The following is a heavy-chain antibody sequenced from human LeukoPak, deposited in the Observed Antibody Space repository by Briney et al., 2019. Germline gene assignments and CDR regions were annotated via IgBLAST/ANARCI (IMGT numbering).Heavy chain of an antibody. D-gene: IGHD7-27*01. CDR2: ISGDGITT. Sequence: SGGSLRLSCAASGFTFDDYAIHWVRQVPGKVLEWVSLISGDGITTYYADSVKGRFTISRDNSKNSLYLQMNSLRTEDTALYYCAKDLGPCGAGWFDPWGQGNLVTVSS. CDR3: AKDLGPCGAGWFDP. V-gene: IGHV3-43*02. J-gene: IGHJ5*02. CDR1: GFTFDDYA.